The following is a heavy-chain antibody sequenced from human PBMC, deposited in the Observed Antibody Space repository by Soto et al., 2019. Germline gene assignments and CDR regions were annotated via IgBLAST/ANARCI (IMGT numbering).Heavy chain of an antibody. J-gene: IGHJ5*02. CDR3: ARDRRDFWSGYSNWFDP. V-gene: IGHV1-8*01. CDR1: GYTFTSCD. D-gene: IGHD3-3*01. CDR2: MNPNSGNT. Sequence: ASVKVSCKASGYTFTSCDINWVRQATGQGLEWMGWMNPNSGNTGYAQKFQGRVTMTRNTSISTAYMELSSLRSEDTAVYYCARDRRDFWSGYSNWFDPWGQGTLVTVSS.